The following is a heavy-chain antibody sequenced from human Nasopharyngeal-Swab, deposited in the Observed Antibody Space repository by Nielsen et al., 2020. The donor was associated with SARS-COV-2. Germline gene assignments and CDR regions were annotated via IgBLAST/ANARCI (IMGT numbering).Heavy chain of an antibody. CDR2: IYYSGST. J-gene: IGHJ3*02. CDR1: GGSISSYY. CDR3: ARTGDLDIVVVPAALWAFDI. V-gene: IGHV4-59*01. Sequence: GSLRLSCTVSGGSISSYYWSWIRQPPGKGLEWIGYIYYSGSTNYNPSLKSRVTISVDTSKNQFSLKLSSVTAADTAAYYCARTGDLDIVVVPAALWAFDIWGQGTMVTVSS. D-gene: IGHD2-2*03.